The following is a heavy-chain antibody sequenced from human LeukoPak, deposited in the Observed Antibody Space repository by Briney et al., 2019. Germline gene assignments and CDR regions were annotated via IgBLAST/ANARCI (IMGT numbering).Heavy chain of an antibody. V-gene: IGHV3-30*18. J-gene: IGHJ4*02. CDR2: ISYDGSNK. CDR3: AKYFDY. Sequence: GGSLRLSCAASGFTFSSYAMSWVRQAPGKGLEWVAVISYDGSNKYYADSVKGRFTISRDNSKNTLYLQMNSLRAEDTAVYYCAKYFDYWGQGTLVTVSS. CDR1: GFTFSSYA.